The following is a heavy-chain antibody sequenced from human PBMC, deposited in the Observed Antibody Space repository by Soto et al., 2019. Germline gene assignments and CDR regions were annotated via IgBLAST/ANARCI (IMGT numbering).Heavy chain of an antibody. D-gene: IGHD6-19*01. CDR1: GFTVSSNY. CDR3: ARDRYSSGWLDAFDI. V-gene: IGHV3-53*04. Sequence: VQLVESGGGLVQPGGSLRLSCAASGFTVSSNYMSWVRQAPGKGLEWVSVIFTGGSTYYADSVKGRFTISRHSSKNTVYLQMNSLRAEDTDVYYCARDRYSSGWLDAFDIWGQGTMVTVSS. CDR2: IFTGGST. J-gene: IGHJ3*02.